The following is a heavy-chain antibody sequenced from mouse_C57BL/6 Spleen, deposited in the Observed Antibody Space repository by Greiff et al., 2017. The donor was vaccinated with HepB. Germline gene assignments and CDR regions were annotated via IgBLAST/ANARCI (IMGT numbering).Heavy chain of an antibody. D-gene: IGHD1-1*01. J-gene: IGHJ4*01. V-gene: IGHV1-4*01. CDR1: GYTFTSYT. CDR3: ARSYYGTSYAMDY. CDR2: INPSSGYT. Sequence: VQLQQSGAELARPGASVKMSCKASGYTFTSYTMHWVKQRPGQGLEWIGYINPSSGYTKYNQKFKDKATLTADKSSSTAYMQLSSLTSEDSAVDYCARSYYGTSYAMDYWGQGTSVTVSS.